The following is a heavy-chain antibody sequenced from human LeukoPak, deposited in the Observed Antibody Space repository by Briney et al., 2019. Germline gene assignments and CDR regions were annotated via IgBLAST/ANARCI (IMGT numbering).Heavy chain of an antibody. J-gene: IGHJ4*02. V-gene: IGHV5-51*07. CDR1: GYSFTSYW. CDR2: IYPGDSDT. Sequence: GESLKISCKGSGYSFTSYWIGWVHQMPGKGLEWMGIIYPGDSDTGYSPSFQGQVTISADKSISTAYLQWSSLKASDTAMYYCARLYTYYYDSSGYYYAGRYFDYWGQGTLVTVSS. D-gene: IGHD3-22*01. CDR3: ARLYTYYYDSSGYYYAGRYFDY.